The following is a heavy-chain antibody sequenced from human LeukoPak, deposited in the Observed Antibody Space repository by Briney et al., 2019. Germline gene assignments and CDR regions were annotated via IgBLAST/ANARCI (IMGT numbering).Heavy chain of an antibody. V-gene: IGHV3-7*03. CDR2: IKQDGSVK. J-gene: IGHJ4*02. CDR3: ARIGYSSSSLDF. D-gene: IGHD6-6*01. Sequence: GGSLRLSCAASGFTFTNYWMTWVRQAPGKGLEWVANIKQDGSVKYYVDSVKGRFTISRDNAKNSLYLQMNSLRAEDTAVYNCARIGYSSSSLDFWGRGTLVTVSS. CDR1: GFTFTNYW.